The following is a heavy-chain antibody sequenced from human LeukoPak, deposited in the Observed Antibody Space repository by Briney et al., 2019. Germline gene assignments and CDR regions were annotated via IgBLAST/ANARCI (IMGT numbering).Heavy chain of an antibody. Sequence: ASVKVSCKASGYTFTSYYMHWVRQAPGHGLEWMGIINPSGGSTSYAQKFQGRVTMARDTSTSTVYMELSSLRSEDTAVYYCATHTAMALDAFDIWGQGTMVTVSS. J-gene: IGHJ3*02. CDR3: ATHTAMALDAFDI. CDR2: INPSGGST. CDR1: GYTFTSYY. D-gene: IGHD5-18*01. V-gene: IGHV1-46*01.